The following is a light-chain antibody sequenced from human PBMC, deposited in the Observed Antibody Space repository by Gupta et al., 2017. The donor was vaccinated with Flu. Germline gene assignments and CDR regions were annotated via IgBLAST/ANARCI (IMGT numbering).Light chain of an antibody. CDR1: SSNLGAHYD. CDR3: QSYDSSLSGSV. J-gene: IGLJ3*02. Sequence: QSVLTQPPSVSGAPGQRVTISCTGTSSNLGAHYDVYWYQHIPRKAPKPLIFGNNHRPSGVPDRFSGSKSGTSASLTITGLQAEDEADYYCQSYDSSLSGSVFGGGTKLTVL. V-gene: IGLV1-40*01. CDR2: GNN.